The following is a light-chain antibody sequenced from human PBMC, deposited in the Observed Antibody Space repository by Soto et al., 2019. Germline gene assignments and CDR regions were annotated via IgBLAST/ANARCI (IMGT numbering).Light chain of an antibody. CDR3: SSYTSSSTLVV. V-gene: IGLV2-14*01. Sequence: QSALTQPASVSGSPGQSITISCTGSSSDVGGYNYVSWYQHHPGNAPRLMIYEVSNRPSGVSNRFSGSKSGNTASLIISGLQAEDEADYYCSSYTSSSTLVVFGGGTKLTVL. CDR2: EVS. J-gene: IGLJ2*01. CDR1: SSDVGGYNY.